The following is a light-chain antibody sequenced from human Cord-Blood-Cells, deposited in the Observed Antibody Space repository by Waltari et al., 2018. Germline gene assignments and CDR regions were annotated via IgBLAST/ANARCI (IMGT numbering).Light chain of an antibody. CDR2: AAA. CDR1: QSISSY. J-gene: IGKJ1*01. Sequence: DIQMTQSPSSLSASVGDRVTITCRASQSISSYLNWYQQKPGKAPKLLLYAAASLQSGVPSRFSGSGSGTDFTLTISSLQPEDFATYYCQQSYSTPWTFGQGP. CDR3: QQSYSTPWT. V-gene: IGKV1-39*01.